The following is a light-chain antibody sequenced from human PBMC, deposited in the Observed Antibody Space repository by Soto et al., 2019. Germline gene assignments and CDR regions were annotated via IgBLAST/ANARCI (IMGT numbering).Light chain of an antibody. Sequence: EIVLTQSPATLSLSPGERATLSCRASQSISSYLAWYQQKPDQAPRLLIYDASNRATGIPARFSGSGSGTDFTLTISSLEPEDFAVYYCQQRSTWPFTFGPGNKVDS. CDR2: DAS. J-gene: IGKJ3*01. CDR3: QQRSTWPFT. V-gene: IGKV3-11*01. CDR1: QSISSY.